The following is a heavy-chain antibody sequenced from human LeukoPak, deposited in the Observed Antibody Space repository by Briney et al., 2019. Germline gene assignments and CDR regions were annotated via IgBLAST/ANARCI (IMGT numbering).Heavy chain of an antibody. CDR3: XXXXXVVVPAARHAFDI. CDR2: IYYSGST. J-gene: IGHJ3*02. V-gene: IGHV4-39*01. D-gene: IGHD2-2*01. CDR1: GGSISSSSYY. Sequence: SETLSLTCTVSGGSISSSSYYWGWIRQPPGKGLEWIGSIYYSGSTYYNPSLKSRVTISVDTSKNQFSLKLSSVTAADTAVYXXXXXXXVVVPAARHAFDIWGQGTMVTVSS.